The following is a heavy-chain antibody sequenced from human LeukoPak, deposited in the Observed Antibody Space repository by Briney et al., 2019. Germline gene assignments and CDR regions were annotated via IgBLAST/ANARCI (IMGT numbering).Heavy chain of an antibody. V-gene: IGHV5-51*01. Sequence: GESLKISCQASGYSFTTYWIGWVRQMPGTGLELMGIIFPGDSDTRCSPSFQGQVTISAGTSINTAYLQWNRLKASDTAMYYCARLDYGGNCFDYWGQGALVTVSS. CDR1: GYSFTTYW. J-gene: IGHJ4*02. D-gene: IGHD4-23*01. CDR3: ARLDYGGNCFDY. CDR2: IFPGDSDT.